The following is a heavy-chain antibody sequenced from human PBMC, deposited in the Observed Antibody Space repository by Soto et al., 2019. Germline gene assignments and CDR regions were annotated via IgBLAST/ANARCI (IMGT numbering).Heavy chain of an antibody. V-gene: IGHV2-5*02. J-gene: IGHJ4*02. CDR3: ARRRLSGSSYFDY. CDR2: IYWVDDK. D-gene: IGHD1-26*01. Sequence: QITLRESGPTLVKPTQTLTLTCTFSGVSLSTNGAGVGWIRQPPGKALSCLAIIYWVDDKRYNPSLKSRLTISKDTSKNQVVLTMTNLDPVDTATYYCARRRLSGSSYFDYWGQGTVVTASS. CDR1: GVSLSTNGAG.